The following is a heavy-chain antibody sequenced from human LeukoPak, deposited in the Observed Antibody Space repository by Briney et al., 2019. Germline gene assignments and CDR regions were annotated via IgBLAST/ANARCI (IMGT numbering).Heavy chain of an antibody. CDR2: INPNSGGT. Sequence: ASVKVSCKASGYTFTGYYMHWVRQAPGQGLEWMGWINPNSGGTNYAQKFQGWVTMTRDTSISTAYMELSRLRSDDTAVYYCARGGGRITIFGVVHKNFDYWGQGTLVTVSS. V-gene: IGHV1-2*04. J-gene: IGHJ4*02. CDR3: ARGGGRITIFGVVHKNFDY. D-gene: IGHD3-3*01. CDR1: GYTFTGYY.